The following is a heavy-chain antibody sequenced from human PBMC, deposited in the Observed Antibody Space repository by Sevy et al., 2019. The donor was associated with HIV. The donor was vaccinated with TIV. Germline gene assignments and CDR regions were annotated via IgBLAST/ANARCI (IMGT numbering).Heavy chain of an antibody. V-gene: IGHV3-11*01. D-gene: IGHD4-17*01. CDR3: ARDHVKDGDFGDYYYYAMDV. J-gene: IGHJ6*02. CDR2: ISGSDGTI. Sequence: GGSLRLSCAASGFTFSDYYMSWIRQAPGKGLEWISYISGSDGTIYYADSVKGRFTISRDNAKNSLHLQMNSLRAEETAVYYCARDHVKDGDFGDYYYYAMDVWGQGTTVTVSS. CDR1: GFTFSDYY.